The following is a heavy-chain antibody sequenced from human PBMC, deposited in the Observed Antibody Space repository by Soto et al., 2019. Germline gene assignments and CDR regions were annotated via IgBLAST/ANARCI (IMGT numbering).Heavy chain of an antibody. D-gene: IGHD6-6*01. CDR1: GFTFSSYA. J-gene: IGHJ4*02. CDR3: ASPGLPYSSSSLSFDY. CDR2: ISYDGSNK. V-gene: IGHV3-30-3*01. Sequence: GGSLRLSCAASGFTFSSYAMHWVRQAPGKGLEWVAVISYDGSNKYYADSVKGRFTSSRDNSKNTLYLQMNSPRAADTAVYYCASPGLPYSSSSLSFDYWGQGTLVTVSS.